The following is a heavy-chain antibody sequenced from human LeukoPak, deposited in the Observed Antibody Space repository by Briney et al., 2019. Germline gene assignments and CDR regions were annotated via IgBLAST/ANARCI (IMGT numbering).Heavy chain of an antibody. CDR1: GGSISSYY. J-gene: IGHJ4*02. Sequence: SETLSLTCTVSGGSISSYYWSWIRQPPGKGLEWIGYIYYSGSTNYNPSLKSRVTISVDTSKNQFSLKLSSVTAADTAVYYCARYDVWGSYRAFDYWGQGTLVTVSS. D-gene: IGHD3-16*02. CDR3: ARYDVWGSYRAFDY. V-gene: IGHV4-59*01. CDR2: IYYSGST.